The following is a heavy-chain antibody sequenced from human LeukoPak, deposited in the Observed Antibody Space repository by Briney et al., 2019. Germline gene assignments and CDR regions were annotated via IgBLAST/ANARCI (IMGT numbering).Heavy chain of an antibody. CDR2: INSDGSST. J-gene: IGHJ4*02. V-gene: IGHV3-74*01. D-gene: IGHD2-15*01. CDR3: ARPAYCSGGSCYGFCDY. Sequence: LSGGSLRLSCAASGFTFSSYAMHWVRHAPGKGLVWVSRINSDGSSTSYADSVKGRFTISRDNAKNTLYLQMNSLGAEDTAVYYCARPAYCSGGSCYGFCDYWGQGTLVTVSS. CDR1: GFTFSSYA.